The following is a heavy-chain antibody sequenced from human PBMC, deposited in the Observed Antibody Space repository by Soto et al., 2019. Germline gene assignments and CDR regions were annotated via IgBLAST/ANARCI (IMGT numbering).Heavy chain of an antibody. CDR3: ARGVGYYYDSSGYRGYWNAFDI. V-gene: IGHV4-59*01. CDR2: IYYSGST. J-gene: IGHJ3*02. Sequence: PSETLSLTCTVSGGSISSYYWRWIRQPPGKGLEWIGYIYYSGSTNYNPSLKSRVTISVDTSKNQFSLKLSSVTAADTAVYYCARGVGYYYDSSGYRGYWNAFDIGGQGTMVTVSS. D-gene: IGHD3-22*01. CDR1: GGSISSYY.